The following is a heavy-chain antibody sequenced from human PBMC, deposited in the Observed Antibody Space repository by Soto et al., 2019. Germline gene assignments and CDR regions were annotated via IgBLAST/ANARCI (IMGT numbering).Heavy chain of an antibody. CDR2: IIPIFGTA. V-gene: IGHV1-69*13. D-gene: IGHD1-20*01. J-gene: IGHJ4*02. Sequence: SVKFSCKASGGTFSSYAISWVRQAPGQGLEWMGGIIPIFGTANYAQKFQGRVTITADESTSTAYMELSSLRSEDTAVYYCARGPRIYNWNDNYFDYWGQGTLVTVSS. CDR3: ARGPRIYNWNDNYFDY. CDR1: GGTFSSYA.